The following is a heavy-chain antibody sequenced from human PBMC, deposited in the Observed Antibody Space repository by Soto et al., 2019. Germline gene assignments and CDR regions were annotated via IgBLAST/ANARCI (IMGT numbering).Heavy chain of an antibody. CDR2: IYSGGST. CDR1: GFTVSSNY. Sequence: GGSLRLSCAASGFTVSSNYMSWARQAPGKGLEWVSVIYSGGSTYYADSVKGRFTISRHNSKNTLYLQMNSLRAEDTAVYYCARERAYCSSTRCYVYYSYMDVWGKGTTVTVSS. J-gene: IGHJ6*03. D-gene: IGHD2-2*01. CDR3: ARERAYCSSTRCYVYYSYMDV. V-gene: IGHV3-53*04.